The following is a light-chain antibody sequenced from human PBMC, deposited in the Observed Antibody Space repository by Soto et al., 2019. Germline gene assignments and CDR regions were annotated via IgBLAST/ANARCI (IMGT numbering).Light chain of an antibody. CDR1: SSNIGSNY. Sequence: QSVLTQPPSASGTTGQRVTLSCAGSSSNIGSNYVYWYRQLPGTAPKLLIYSNNQRPSGVPDRFSGSKSGSSASLAISGLRSEDEDDYYCAAWDDSLSGHWVFGGGTKLTVL. CDR2: SNN. J-gene: IGLJ3*02. V-gene: IGLV1-47*02. CDR3: AAWDDSLSGHWV.